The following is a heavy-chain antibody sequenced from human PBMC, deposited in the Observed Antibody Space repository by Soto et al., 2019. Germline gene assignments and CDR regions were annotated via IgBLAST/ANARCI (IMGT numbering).Heavy chain of an antibody. J-gene: IGHJ5*02. CDR3: ARDENYYGSGFHWFDP. V-gene: IGHV1-69*01. Sequence: QVQLVQSGAEVKKPGSSVKVSCKASGGTFSSYAISWVRQAPGQGLEWMGGIIPIFGTVNYAQKFQGRVTITADESTSTAYMELSSLRSEDTAVYYCARDENYYGSGFHWFDPWGQGTLVTVSS. CDR2: IIPIFGTV. CDR1: GGTFSSYA. D-gene: IGHD3-10*01.